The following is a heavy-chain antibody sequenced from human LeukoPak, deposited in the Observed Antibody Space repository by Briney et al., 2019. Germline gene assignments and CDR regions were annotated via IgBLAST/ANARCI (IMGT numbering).Heavy chain of an antibody. CDR1: GFTFSNAW. J-gene: IGHJ4*02. D-gene: IGHD3-22*01. CDR3: TTEDPNRTTMIVVVITAGQFDY. Sequence: PGGSLRLSCAASGFTFSNAWMSWVRQAPGKGLEWVGRIKSKTDGGTTDYAAPVKGRFTISRDDSKNTLYLQMNSLKTEDTAVYYCTTEDPNRTTMIVVVITAGQFDYWGQGTLVTVSS. CDR2: IKSKTDGGTT. V-gene: IGHV3-15*01.